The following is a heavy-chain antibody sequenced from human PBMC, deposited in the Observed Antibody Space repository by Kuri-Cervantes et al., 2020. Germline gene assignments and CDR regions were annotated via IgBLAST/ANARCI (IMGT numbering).Heavy chain of an antibody. J-gene: IGHJ6*02. V-gene: IGHV1-46*01. D-gene: IGHD2-21*02. Sequence: ASVKVSCKASGYTFTDYYIHWVRQAPGQGLEWMGIINPSGGSTSYAQKFQGRVTMTRDTSTSTVYMELSSLRSEDTAVYYCAREAYCGGDCYSAVYYYYGMDVWGQGTTVTVSS. CDR1: GYTFTDYY. CDR3: AREAYCGGDCYSAVYYYYGMDV. CDR2: INPSGGST.